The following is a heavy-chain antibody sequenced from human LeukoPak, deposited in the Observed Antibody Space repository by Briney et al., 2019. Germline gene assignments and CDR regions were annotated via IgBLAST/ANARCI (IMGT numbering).Heavy chain of an antibody. CDR1: GFTFSSYA. CDR2: ISGSGGST. J-gene: IGHJ4*02. V-gene: IGHV3-23*01. CDR3: ARIGIYYFDY. Sequence: GGSLRLSCAASGFTFSSYAMSWVRQAPGKGLEWVSAISGSGGSTYYADSVKGRFTISRDNSKNTLYLHMNSLRAEDTAVYYCARIGIYYFDYWGQGTLVTVSS.